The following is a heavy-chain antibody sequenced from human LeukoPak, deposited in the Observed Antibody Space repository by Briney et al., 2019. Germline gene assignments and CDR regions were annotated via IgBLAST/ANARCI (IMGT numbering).Heavy chain of an antibody. V-gene: IGHV1-2*02. D-gene: IGHD5-24*01. CDR2: INPNSGRT. CDR3: AREFRTITWTYGAFYL. Sequence: ASVKVSCKASGYTFTDYYMHWVRQAPGQGLEWVGWINPNSGRTNYAQKFQDRVTMTRDTSNNTSYMDLSSLTSDDTAVYYCAREFRTITWTYGAFYLWGQGTMVTVSS. CDR1: GYTFTDYY. J-gene: IGHJ3*01.